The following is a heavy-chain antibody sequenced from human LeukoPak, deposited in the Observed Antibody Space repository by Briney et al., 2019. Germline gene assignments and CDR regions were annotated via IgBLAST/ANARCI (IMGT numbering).Heavy chain of an antibody. Sequence: PGRSLRLSCAASGFTFGDYPMTWVRQAPGKGLEWLANIKESGSEKYYVDSVKGRFTISRDNADDLVYLQMNSLRVEDTAVYYCARGWGEKGRCRGGTCNNPQFDYWGQGILVTVSS. J-gene: IGHJ4*02. D-gene: IGHD2-15*01. V-gene: IGHV3-7*01. CDR2: IKESGSEK. CDR1: GFTFGDYP. CDR3: ARGWGEKGRCRGGTCNNPQFDY.